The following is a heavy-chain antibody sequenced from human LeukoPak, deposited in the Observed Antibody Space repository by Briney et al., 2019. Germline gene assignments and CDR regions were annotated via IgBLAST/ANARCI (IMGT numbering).Heavy chain of an antibody. D-gene: IGHD4-23*01. Sequence: PSETLSLTCTVSGGSISSGGYYWSWIRQHPGKGLEWIGYIYYSGSTYYNPSLKSRVTISVDTSKNQFSLKLSSVTAADTAVYYCARDGGTYYGGNSRAFDPWGQGTLVTVSS. CDR1: GGSISSGGYY. V-gene: IGHV4-31*03. CDR3: ARDGGTYYGGNSRAFDP. J-gene: IGHJ5*02. CDR2: IYYSGST.